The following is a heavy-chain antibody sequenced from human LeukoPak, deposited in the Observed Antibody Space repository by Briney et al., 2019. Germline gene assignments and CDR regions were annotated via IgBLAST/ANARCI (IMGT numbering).Heavy chain of an antibody. CDR2: TSGSGGST. V-gene: IGHV3-23*01. J-gene: IGHJ1*01. Sequence: GGSLRLSCAASGFTFSSYAMSWVRQAPGKGLEWVSATSGSGGSTYYADSVKGRFTISRDNSKNTLYLQMNSLRAEDTAVYYCAKVPRSDGDYLLGYFQHWGQGTLVNVSS. CDR3: AKVPRSDGDYLLGYFQH. CDR1: GFTFSSYA. D-gene: IGHD4-17*01.